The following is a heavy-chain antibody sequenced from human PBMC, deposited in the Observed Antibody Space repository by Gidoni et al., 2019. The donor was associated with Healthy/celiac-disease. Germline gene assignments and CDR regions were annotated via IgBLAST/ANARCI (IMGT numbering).Heavy chain of an antibody. J-gene: IGHJ4*02. V-gene: IGHV3-21*01. CDR2: ISSSSSYI. CDR1: GFPFSSSS. D-gene: IGHD3-22*01. Sequence: EVQLVESGGGLVKPGGSLRLSCAASGFPFSSSSMNWVRQAPGKGLALVSSISSSSSYIYYADSVKGRFTISRDNAKNSLYLQMNSRRAEDTAVYYCARDLNSSGYLDYWGQGTLVTVSS. CDR3: ARDLNSSGYLDY.